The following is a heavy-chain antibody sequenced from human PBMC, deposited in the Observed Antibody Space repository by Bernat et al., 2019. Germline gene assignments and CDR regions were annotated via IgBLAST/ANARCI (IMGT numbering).Heavy chain of an antibody. D-gene: IGHD2-15*01. CDR3: ARDGGYCSGGSCYHYYCYYYMDF. V-gene: IGHV3-30*19. CDR1: GFTFSSYG. Sequence: QVQLVESGGGVVQPGRSLRLSCAASGFTFSSYGMHWVRQAPGKGLEWVAVIWYDGSNKYYADSVKGRFTISRDNSKNTLYLQMNSLRAEDTAVYYCARDGGYCSGGSCYHYYCYYYMDFWGKGTTVTVSS. J-gene: IGHJ6*03. CDR2: IWYDGSNK.